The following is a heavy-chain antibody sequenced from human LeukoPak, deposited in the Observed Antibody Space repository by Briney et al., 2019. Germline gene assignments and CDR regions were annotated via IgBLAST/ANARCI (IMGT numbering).Heavy chain of an antibody. V-gene: IGHV4-4*07. CDR1: GGSITSYY. Sequence: SETLSLTCTVSGGSITSYYWTYIRQPAGKGLEWIGRIHTSGSTNYNPSLKSRVAMSVDTSKNQFSLNLSSVTAADTAMYYCARESSGTSIAARVIDSWGQGTLVTVSS. D-gene: IGHD6-6*01. CDR2: IHTSGST. CDR3: ARESSGTSIAARVIDS. J-gene: IGHJ4*02.